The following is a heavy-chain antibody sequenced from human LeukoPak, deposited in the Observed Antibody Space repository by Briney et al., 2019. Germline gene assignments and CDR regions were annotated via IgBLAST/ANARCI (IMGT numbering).Heavy chain of an antibody. CDR1: GYTFTGYY. CDR2: INPNSGGT. J-gene: IGHJ3*02. D-gene: IGHD3-3*01. V-gene: IGHV1-2*02. Sequence: ASVKVSCKASGYTFTGYYMHWVRQAPGQGLEGMGWINPNSGGTNYAQKFQGRVTMTRDTSISTAYMELSRLRSEDTAVYYCARRRPGYDFWSGSHAFDIWGQGTMVTVSS. CDR3: ARRRPGYDFWSGSHAFDI.